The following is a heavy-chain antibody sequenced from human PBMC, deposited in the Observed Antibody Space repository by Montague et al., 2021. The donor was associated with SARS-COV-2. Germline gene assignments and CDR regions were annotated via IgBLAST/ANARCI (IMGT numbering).Heavy chain of an antibody. CDR3: VHYASGSYYFHY. CDR1: GFSITTSTMG. D-gene: IGHD3-10*01. CDR2: IYWGDEK. J-gene: IGHJ4*02. Sequence: PALVKPTQTLTLTRTFSGFSITTSTMGVGWIRQPPGKALEWLALIYWGDEKRFSPSLKGRLTITKDTFKDQVVLRMTNMDPVDTATYYCVHYASGSYYFHYWGQGTLVTVSS. V-gene: IGHV2-5*02.